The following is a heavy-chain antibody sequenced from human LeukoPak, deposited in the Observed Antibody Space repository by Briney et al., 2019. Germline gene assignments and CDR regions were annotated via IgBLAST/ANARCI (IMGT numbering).Heavy chain of an antibody. V-gene: IGHV4-59*01. Sequence: KPSETLSLTCTVSGGSINSYYWSWIRQPPGKGLEWIGYIYYSGSTNYNPSLKSRVTISVDTSKNQFSLKLSSVTAADTAVYYCARERRSSTSQDAYYFDYWGQGTLVTVSS. J-gene: IGHJ4*02. CDR3: ARERRSSTSQDAYYFDY. CDR2: IYYSGST. CDR1: GGSINSYY. D-gene: IGHD6-13*01.